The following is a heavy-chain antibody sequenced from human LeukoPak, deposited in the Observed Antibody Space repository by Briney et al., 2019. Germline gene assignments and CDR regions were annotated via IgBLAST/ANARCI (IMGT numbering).Heavy chain of an antibody. J-gene: IGHJ6*04. V-gene: IGHV4-34*01. CDR2: INHSGST. Sequence: SETLSLTCAVYGGSFSGYYWSWIRQRPGKGMEWIGEINHSGSTNYNPSLKSRVTISVDTSKTQFSLKLSSVTAADTAVYYCASGGGRRYFDWYRLGMDVWGKGTTVTVSS. CDR1: GGSFSGYY. D-gene: IGHD3-9*01. CDR3: ASGGGRRYFDWYRLGMDV.